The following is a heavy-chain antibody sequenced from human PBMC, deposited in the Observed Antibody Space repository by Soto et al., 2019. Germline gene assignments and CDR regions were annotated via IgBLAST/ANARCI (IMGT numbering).Heavy chain of an antibody. CDR3: ARGGYDFWSGYSWYFDL. V-gene: IGHV1-8*01. J-gene: IGHJ2*01. Sequence: GASVKVSCKASGYTFTSYDINWVRQATGQGLEWMGWMNPNSGNTGYAQKFQGRVTMTRNTSISTAYMELNSLRAEDTAVYYCARGGYDFWSGYSWYFDLWGRGTLVTVSS. CDR2: MNPNSGNT. CDR1: GYTFTSYD. D-gene: IGHD3-3*01.